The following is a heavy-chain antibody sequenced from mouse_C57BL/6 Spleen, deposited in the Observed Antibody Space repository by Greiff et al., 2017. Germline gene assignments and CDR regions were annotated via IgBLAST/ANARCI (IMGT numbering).Heavy chain of an antibody. J-gene: IGHJ2*01. CDR2: ISDGGSYT. D-gene: IGHD1-1*01. CDR3: ARDYYGSFYFDY. Sequence: EVKLVESGGGLMKPGGSLKLSCAASGFTFSSYAMSWVRQTPGKRLEWVATISDGGSYTYYPDNVKGRFTISRDNAKNNLYLQMSHLKSEDTAMYYCARDYYGSFYFDYWGQGTTLTVSS. CDR1: GFTFSSYA. V-gene: IGHV5-4*01.